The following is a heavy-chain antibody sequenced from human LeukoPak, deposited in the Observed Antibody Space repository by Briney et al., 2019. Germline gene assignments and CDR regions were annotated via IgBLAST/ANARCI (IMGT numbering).Heavy chain of an antibody. D-gene: IGHD2/OR15-2a*01. CDR2: FSGSGGST. J-gene: IGHJ4*02. Sequence: QPGGSLRLSCAASGFTFSSYAMSWVRQAPGKGLEWVSAFSGSGGSTYYADSVKGRFTISRDNSKNTLYLQMSSLRAGDTAVYYCATSGLSRFGFWGQGTLVTVSS. CDR1: GFTFSSYA. CDR3: ATSGLSRFGF. V-gene: IGHV3-23*01.